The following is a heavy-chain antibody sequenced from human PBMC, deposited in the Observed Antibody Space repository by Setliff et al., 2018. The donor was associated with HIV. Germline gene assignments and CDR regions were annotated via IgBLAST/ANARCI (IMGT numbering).Heavy chain of an antibody. V-gene: IGHV4-34*01. CDR1: GGPFSEYY. CDR3: AGRTTTFWSFDL. J-gene: IGHJ2*01. D-gene: IGHD4-17*01. Sequence: ETLSLTCAVYGGPFSEYYWSWIRHVPGKGLEWIGEINHSGSATYNPSLKNRVTISTDTSKNQFSLRLTSVTAADTTVYYCAGRTTTFWSFDLWGRGTLVTVSS. CDR2: INHSGSA.